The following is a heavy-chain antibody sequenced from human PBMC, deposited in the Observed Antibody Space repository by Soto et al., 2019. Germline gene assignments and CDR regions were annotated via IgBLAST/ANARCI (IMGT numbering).Heavy chain of an antibody. Sequence: QVQLVQSGVEVKKPGASVKVSCKPSGYTFNSYGITWVRQAPGQGLAWRGWISVYNGNTNYAQKLQGRVTMTTDTSTSTAYMDLRSLRYDDTAVYYCARDFGNDLSAPGVVFDYWGQGTLVTVSS. CDR2: ISVYNGNT. CDR1: GYTFNSYG. V-gene: IGHV1-18*01. CDR3: ARDFGNDLSAPGVVFDY. D-gene: IGHD3-3*01. J-gene: IGHJ4*02.